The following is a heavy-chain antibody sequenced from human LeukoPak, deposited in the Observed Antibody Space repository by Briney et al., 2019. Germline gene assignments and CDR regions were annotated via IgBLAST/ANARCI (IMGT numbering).Heavy chain of an antibody. Sequence: GESLKISCKGSGYSFTSYWIGWVRQMPGKGLEWMGIIYPGDSDTRYSPSFQGQVTISADKSISTAYLQWSSLKASDTAMYYCARVGYDYVWGSYRPLDYWGQGTLVTVSS. D-gene: IGHD3-16*02. CDR3: ARVGYDYVWGSYRPLDY. V-gene: IGHV5-51*01. J-gene: IGHJ4*02. CDR2: IYPGDSDT. CDR1: GYSFTSYW.